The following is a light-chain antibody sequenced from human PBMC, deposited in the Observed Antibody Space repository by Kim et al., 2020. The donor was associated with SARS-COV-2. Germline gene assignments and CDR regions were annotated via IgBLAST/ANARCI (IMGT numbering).Light chain of an antibody. J-gene: IGLJ1*01. CDR2: LEGSGSY. CDR3: ETWDSNTHV. V-gene: IGLV4-60*03. Sequence: QPVLTQSSSASASLGSSVKLTCTLSSGHSSYIIAWHQQQPGKAPRYLMKLEGSGSYIKGSGVPDRFSGSSSGADRYLTISNLQSEDEADYYCETWDSNTHVFGTGTKLTVL. CDR1: SGHSSYI.